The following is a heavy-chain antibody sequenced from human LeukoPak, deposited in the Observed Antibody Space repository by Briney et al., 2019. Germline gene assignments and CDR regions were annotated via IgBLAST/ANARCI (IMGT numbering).Heavy chain of an antibody. CDR3: ASRGISTMVRGAALDY. CDR2: VNHSGST. J-gene: IGHJ4*02. D-gene: IGHD3-10*01. V-gene: IGHV4-34*01. Sequence: PSETLSLTCAVYGGSFSDYYWTWIRQPPGKGLEWIGEVNHSGSTNYNPSLKSRVTISVDTSKNQFSLKLSSVTAADTAVYYCASRGISTMVRGAALDYWGQGTLVTVSS. CDR1: GGSFSDYY.